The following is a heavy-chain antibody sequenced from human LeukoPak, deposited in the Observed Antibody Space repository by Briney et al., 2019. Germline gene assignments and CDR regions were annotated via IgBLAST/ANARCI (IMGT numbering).Heavy chain of an antibody. V-gene: IGHV1-46*01. D-gene: IGHD3-22*01. CDR2: ISPSGGST. CDR1: GYIFTSYY. Sequence: ASVTVSCKASGYIFTSYYMHWVRQAPGQGLERMGIISPSGGSTSYAQKFQGRVTLTRDTSTSTVYMELSSLRSEDTAVYYCARVLDYYDSSPLNYWGQGTLVTVSS. J-gene: IGHJ4*02. CDR3: ARVLDYYDSSPLNY.